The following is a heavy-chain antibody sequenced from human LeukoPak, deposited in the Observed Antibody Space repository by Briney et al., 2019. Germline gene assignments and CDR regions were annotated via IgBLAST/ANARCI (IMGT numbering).Heavy chain of an antibody. D-gene: IGHD6-19*01. CDR1: GFTFSSYW. V-gene: IGHV3-74*01. CDR2: INSDGTTT. J-gene: IGHJ3*02. CDR3: AKAYRSGWYEDAFDM. Sequence: GGSLRLSCAASGFTFSSYWMHWVRQAPGKGLLWVSRINSDGTTTYYADSVKGRFTISRDNSKNTLHLQMNSLRAEDTAVYYCAKAYRSGWYEDAFDMWGQGTMVTVSS.